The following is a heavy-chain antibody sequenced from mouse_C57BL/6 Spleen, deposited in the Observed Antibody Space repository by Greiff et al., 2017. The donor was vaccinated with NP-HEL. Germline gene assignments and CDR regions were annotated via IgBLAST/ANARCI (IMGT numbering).Heavy chain of an antibody. V-gene: IGHV8-12*01. D-gene: IGHD2-3*01. Sequence: QVTLKECGPGILQSSQTLSLTCSFSGFSLSTSGMGVSWIRQPSGKGLEWLAHIYWDDDKRYNPSLKSRLTISKDTSRNQVFLKITSVDTADTATYYCARSRMDGYYGYFDVWGTGTTVTVSS. CDR3: ARSRMDGYYGYFDV. CDR2: IYWDDDK. J-gene: IGHJ1*03. CDR1: GFSLSTSGMG.